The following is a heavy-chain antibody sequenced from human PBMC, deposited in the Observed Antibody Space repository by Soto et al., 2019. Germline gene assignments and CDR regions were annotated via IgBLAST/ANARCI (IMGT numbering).Heavy chain of an antibody. D-gene: IGHD2-21*01. Sequence: QVQLVESGGGVVQPGRSLRLSCAASGFTFSTSGMHWVRQAPGKGLEWVAVLWFDGSKRYYGDSVKGRFTISRDISENTLYLQMDSLRAEDTAVYYCARGRPKAISTLPLLDPWGQGTLVTVSS. CDR3: ARGRPKAISTLPLLDP. V-gene: IGHV3-33*01. CDR1: GFTFSTSG. CDR2: LWFDGSKR. J-gene: IGHJ5*02.